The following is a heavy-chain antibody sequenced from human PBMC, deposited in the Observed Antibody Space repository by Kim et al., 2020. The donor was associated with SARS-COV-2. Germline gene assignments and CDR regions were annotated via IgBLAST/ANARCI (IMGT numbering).Heavy chain of an antibody. J-gene: IGHJ3*02. V-gene: IGHV3-11*06. D-gene: IGHD3-22*01. Sequence: GRFTISRDNAKNSLYLQMNGLRAEDTAVYYCARDLPYYYDSTPMEDAFDIWGQGTMVTVSS. CDR3: ARDLPYYYDSTPMEDAFDI.